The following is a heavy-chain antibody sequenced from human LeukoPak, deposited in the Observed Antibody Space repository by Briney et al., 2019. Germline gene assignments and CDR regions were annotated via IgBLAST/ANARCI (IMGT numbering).Heavy chain of an antibody. CDR2: IFPYNGDT. CDR1: GYTFSSYD. D-gene: IGHD1-1*01. CDR3: TRDHSWNEYDY. Sequence: GASVKVSCKASGYTFSSYDINWVRQATGQGLEWMGWIFPYNGDTNYAEKFQGRVTMTSDTSSKTVYMEMRSLRSDDTAVYYCTRDHSWNEYDYWGLGTLVTVSS. J-gene: IGHJ4*02. V-gene: IGHV1-2*02.